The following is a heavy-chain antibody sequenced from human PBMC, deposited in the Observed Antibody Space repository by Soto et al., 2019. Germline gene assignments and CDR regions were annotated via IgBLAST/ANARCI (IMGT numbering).Heavy chain of an antibody. V-gene: IGHV3-23*01. CDR1: GFTFSSYA. J-gene: IGHJ4*02. D-gene: IGHD3-22*01. CDR3: ARWSYDTSGYSVLDY. Sequence: LRLSCAASGFTFSSYAMSWVRQAPGKGLEWVSAISGSGGSTYYADSVKGRFTISRDNSKNTLFLQMNSLRAEDTAVYYCARWSYDTSGYSVLDYWGQGTLVTVSS. CDR2: ISGSGGST.